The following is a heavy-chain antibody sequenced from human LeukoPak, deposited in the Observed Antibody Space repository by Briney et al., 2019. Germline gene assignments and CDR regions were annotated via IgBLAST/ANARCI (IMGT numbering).Heavy chain of an antibody. CDR1: GGSISSHY. CDR3: ARDRGITIFGMFDP. V-gene: IGHV4-59*11. D-gene: IGHD3-3*01. J-gene: IGHJ5*02. Sequence: SETLSLTCTVSGGSISSHYRSWIRQPPGKGLEWIGYIYYSGSTNYNPSLKSRVTISVDTSKNQFSLKLSSVTAADTAVYYCARDRGITIFGMFDPWGQGTLVTVSS. CDR2: IYYSGST.